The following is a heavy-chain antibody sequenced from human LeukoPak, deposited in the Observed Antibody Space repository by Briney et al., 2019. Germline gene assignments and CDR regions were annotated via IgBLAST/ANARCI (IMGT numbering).Heavy chain of an antibody. CDR2: ISYDGSNK. Sequence: GGSLRLSCAASGFTFSSYAMHWVRQAPGKGLEWAAVISYDGSNKYYADSVKGRFTISRDNSKNTLYLQMNSLRAEDTAVYYCARELITMVRGVHNNIDYWGQGTLVTVSS. D-gene: IGHD3-10*01. CDR1: GFTFSSYA. V-gene: IGHV3-30*04. J-gene: IGHJ4*02. CDR3: ARELITMVRGVHNNIDY.